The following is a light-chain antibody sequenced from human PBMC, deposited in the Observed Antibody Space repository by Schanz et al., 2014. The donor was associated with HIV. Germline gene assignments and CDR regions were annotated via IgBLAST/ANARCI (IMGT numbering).Light chain of an antibody. V-gene: IGKV1-5*03. CDR3: QQYNDRSYT. CDR2: EAS. J-gene: IGKJ2*01. CDR1: QSINSG. Sequence: DIQMTQSPSTLSASVGARVSITCRSSQSINSGLAWYQQKPGKAPNLLIYEASTLETGVPSRFSGSGSGTEFTLAISSLQPEDFATYYCQQYNDRSYTFGQGTKLEIK.